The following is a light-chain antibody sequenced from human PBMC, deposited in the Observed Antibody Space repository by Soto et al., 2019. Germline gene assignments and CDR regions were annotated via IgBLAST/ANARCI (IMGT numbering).Light chain of an antibody. V-gene: IGKV3-20*01. CDR2: GAS. CDR1: QSVSSSY. CDR3: QVFVRSLT. J-gene: IGKJ1*01. Sequence: EIVLTQSPGTLSLSPGERATLSCRASQSVSSSYLAWYQQKPGQAPRLLIYGASSRATGVPDRFSGSGSGTHFTLTSSSLEPQDFAVYYCQVFVRSLTFGQGTKVEIK.